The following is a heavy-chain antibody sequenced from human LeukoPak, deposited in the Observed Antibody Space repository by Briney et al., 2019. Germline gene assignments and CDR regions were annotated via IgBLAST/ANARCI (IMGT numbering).Heavy chain of an antibody. CDR1: TFSSYW. CDR3: ARVVNMNWFDP. D-gene: IGHD3-22*01. Sequence: TFSSYWMSWIRQPPGKGLEWIGSIYYSGSTYYNPSLKSRVTISVDTSKNQFSLKLSSVTAADTAVYYCARVVNMNWFDPWGQGTLVTVSS. CDR2: IYYSGST. V-gene: IGHV4-39*01. J-gene: IGHJ5*02.